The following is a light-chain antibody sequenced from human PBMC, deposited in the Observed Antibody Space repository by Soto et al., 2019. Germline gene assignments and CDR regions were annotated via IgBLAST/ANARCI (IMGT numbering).Light chain of an antibody. V-gene: IGKV3-20*01. CDR3: QFYGRSSFT. CDR2: RTS. Sequence: EVVLTQSPGTLSVSPGERATLSCRASQSVSTDYLAWYQQKAGHTPRLLIYRTSTRTIGTPQRFSGSGSGTEFSLSISSLEPEDFAVYYCQFYGRSSFTFVGGTKVEIK. J-gene: IGKJ4*01. CDR1: QSVSTDY.